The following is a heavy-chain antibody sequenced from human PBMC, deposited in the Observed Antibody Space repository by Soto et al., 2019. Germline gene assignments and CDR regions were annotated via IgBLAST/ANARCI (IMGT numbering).Heavy chain of an antibody. CDR3: ARGYDFWSGYSTYYYYGMDV. Sequence: VKVSCKASGYTFTSYGISWVRQAPGQGLEWMGWIIPIFGTANYAQKFQGRVTITADESTSTAYMELSSLRSEDTAVYYCARGYDFWSGYSTYYYYGMDVWGQGTTVTVSS. J-gene: IGHJ6*02. CDR1: GYTFTSYG. D-gene: IGHD3-3*01. V-gene: IGHV1-69*01. CDR2: IIPIFGTA.